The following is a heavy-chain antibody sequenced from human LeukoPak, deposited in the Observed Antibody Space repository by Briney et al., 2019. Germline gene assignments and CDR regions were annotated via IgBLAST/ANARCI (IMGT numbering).Heavy chain of an antibody. D-gene: IGHD1-26*01. CDR3: ARARQVGATTPTSY. V-gene: IGHV1-18*01. CDR2: ISAYNGNT. J-gene: IGHJ4*02. Sequence: ASVKVSCKASGYTFTSYGISWVRQAPGQGLEWMGWISAYNGNTNYAQKLQGRVTMTTDTSTSTAYMELRSLRSDDTAVYYCARARQVGATTPTSYWGQGTLVTVSS. CDR1: GYTFTSYG.